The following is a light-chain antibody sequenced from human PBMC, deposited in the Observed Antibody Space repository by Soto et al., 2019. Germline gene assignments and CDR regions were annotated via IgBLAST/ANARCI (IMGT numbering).Light chain of an antibody. Sequence: QSALTQPASVSGSPGQSITISCTGTSSDVCGYNYVSWYQHHPGKAPKLMIFDVSNRPSGVSNRFSGSKSGNTASLTISGLQPEDAADYYCSSYTTSNTRQIVFGTGTKLTVL. CDR2: DVS. CDR1: SSDVCGYNY. CDR3: SSYTTSNTRQIV. V-gene: IGLV2-14*03. J-gene: IGLJ1*01.